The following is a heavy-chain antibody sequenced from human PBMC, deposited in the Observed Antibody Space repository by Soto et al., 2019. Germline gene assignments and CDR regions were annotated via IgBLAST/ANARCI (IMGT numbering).Heavy chain of an antibody. J-gene: IGHJ5*02. CDR3: ARGVGSGSYYNQYNWFDP. CDR2: ISAYNGNT. Sequence: ASVKVSCKASGYTFTSYGISWVRQAPGQGLEWMGWISAYNGNTNYAQKLQGRVTMTTDTSTSTAYMELRSLRSDDTAVYYCARGVGSGSYYNQYNWFDPWGQGTLVTDSS. V-gene: IGHV1-18*01. CDR1: GYTFTSYG. D-gene: IGHD3-10*01.